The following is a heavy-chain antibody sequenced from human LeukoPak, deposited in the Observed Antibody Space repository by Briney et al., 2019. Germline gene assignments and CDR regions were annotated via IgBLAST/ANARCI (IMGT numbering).Heavy chain of an antibody. D-gene: IGHD3-22*01. V-gene: IGHV3-23*01. CDR2: VSTGGSTT. Sequence: GGSLRLSCVASGFKFSHYAIHWVRQAPGKGLEWVSLVSTGGSTTYYADSVRGRFNVSRGNAKDTVFLQLNSLPAEDTAIYFCAKEGVISETFYCWGQGALVTVSS. J-gene: IGHJ4*02. CDR1: GFKFSHYA. CDR3: AKEGVISETFYC.